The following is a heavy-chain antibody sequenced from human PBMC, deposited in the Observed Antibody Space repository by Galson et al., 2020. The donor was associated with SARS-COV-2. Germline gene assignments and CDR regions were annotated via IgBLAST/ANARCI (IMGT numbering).Heavy chain of an antibody. Sequence: GGSLRLSCAASGFTFSSYGMHWVRQAPGKGLEWVAVIWYDGSNKYYADSVKGRFTISRDNSKNTLYLQMNSLRAEDTAVYYCAVYDWRYYYYYGMDVWGQGTTVTVSS. CDR2: IWYDGSNK. CDR3: AVYDWRYYYYYGMDV. D-gene: IGHD5-12*01. J-gene: IGHJ6*02. V-gene: IGHV3-33*01. CDR1: GFTFSSYG.